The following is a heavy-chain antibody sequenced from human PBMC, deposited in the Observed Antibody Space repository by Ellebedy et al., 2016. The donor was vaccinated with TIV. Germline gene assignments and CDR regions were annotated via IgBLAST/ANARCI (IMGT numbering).Heavy chain of an antibody. CDR1: GGTFRSFD. CDR3: ARDRGDNNGDVNDAFDV. V-gene: IGHV1-69*06. D-gene: IGHD1-14*01. J-gene: IGHJ3*01. Sequence: ASVKVSXXASGGTFRSFDTTWVRQAPGQGLEWMGGIIPLYRTSKYAQKFQGRVTITADRSTSTSYMELTSLRSEDTAVYYCARDRGDNNGDVNDAFDVWGQGTMATVSS. CDR2: IIPLYRTS.